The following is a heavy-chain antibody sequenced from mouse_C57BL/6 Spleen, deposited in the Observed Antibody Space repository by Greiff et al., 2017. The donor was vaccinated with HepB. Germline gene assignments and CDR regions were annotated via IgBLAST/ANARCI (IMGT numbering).Heavy chain of an antibody. J-gene: IGHJ4*01. CDR3: ANGYDEDAMDY. Sequence: QVQLQQSGAELAKPGASVKLSCKASGYTFTSYWMHWVKQRPGQGLEWIGYINPSSGYTKYNQKFKDKATLTADKSSSTAYMQLSSQTYEDSAVYYCANGYDEDAMDYWGQGTSVTVSS. CDR1: GYTFTSYW. D-gene: IGHD2-2*01. V-gene: IGHV1-7*01. CDR2: INPSSGYT.